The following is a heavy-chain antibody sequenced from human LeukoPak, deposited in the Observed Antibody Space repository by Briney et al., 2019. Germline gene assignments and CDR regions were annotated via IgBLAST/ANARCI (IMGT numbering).Heavy chain of an antibody. CDR1: GFTFSSYG. CDR2: ISYDGSNK. D-gene: IGHD3-9*01. CDR3: AKGPNYDILTGLDY. J-gene: IGHJ4*02. Sequence: GGSLRLSCAASGFTFSSYGMHWVRQAPGKGLEWVAVISYDGSNKYYADSVKGRFTISRENSKNTLYLQMNSLRAEDTAVYYCAKGPNYDILTGLDYWGQGTLVTVSS. V-gene: IGHV3-30*18.